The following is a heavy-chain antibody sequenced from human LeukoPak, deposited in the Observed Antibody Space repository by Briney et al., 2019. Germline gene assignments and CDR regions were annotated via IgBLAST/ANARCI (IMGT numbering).Heavy chain of an antibody. CDR1: GFTFSSYW. CDR3: ARIADGGALGAIDY. J-gene: IGHJ4*02. V-gene: IGHV3-74*01. Sequence: PGGSLRLSCAASGFTFSSYWLHWVRQAPGKGLVWVSRIKSDGSSTSYADSVKGRFTIPRDNAKNTLYLQMNSLRAEDTAVYYCARIADGGALGAIDYWGQGTLVTVSS. CDR2: IKSDGSST. D-gene: IGHD2-21*01.